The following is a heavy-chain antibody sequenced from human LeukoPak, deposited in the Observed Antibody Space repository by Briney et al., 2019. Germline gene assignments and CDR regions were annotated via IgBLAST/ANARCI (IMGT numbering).Heavy chain of an antibody. V-gene: IGHV4-59*01. Sequence: LETLSLTCTVSGGSISSYYWSWIRQPPGKGLEWIGYIYDSGSTNYNPSLKSRVTILVDTSKNQFSLKLSSVTAADPAVYYCARGGDCSGGSCYFFDYWGQGTLVTVSS. J-gene: IGHJ4*02. D-gene: IGHD2-15*01. CDR1: GGSISSYY. CDR3: ARGGDCSGGSCYFFDY. CDR2: IYDSGST.